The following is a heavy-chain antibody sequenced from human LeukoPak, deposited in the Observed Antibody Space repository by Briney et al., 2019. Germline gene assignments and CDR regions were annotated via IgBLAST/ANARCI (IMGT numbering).Heavy chain of an antibody. CDR3: ARLLGESTIYDL. Sequence: PGGSLRLSCAASGFTPNRHWMSWVRQAAGKGLEWVASIRQNGNEKYYVDSVKGRFIISRDNAENSVSLQMNSLRDEDTAMYYCARLLGESTIYDLRGQGTLVTVSS. J-gene: IGHJ5*02. V-gene: IGHV3-7*01. CDR2: IRQNGNEK. D-gene: IGHD3-16*01. CDR1: GFTPNRHW.